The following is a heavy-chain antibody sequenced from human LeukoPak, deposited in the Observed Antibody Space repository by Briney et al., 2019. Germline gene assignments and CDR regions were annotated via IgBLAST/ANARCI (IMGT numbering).Heavy chain of an antibody. D-gene: IGHD4-23*01. J-gene: IGHJ2*01. Sequence: SVKVSCKASGYTFTGYYMHWVRQAPGQGLEWMGGIIPIFGTANYAQKFQGRVTITTDESTSTAYMELSSLRSEDTAVYYCARTPQDYGGNPPDLWGRGTLVTVSS. CDR1: GYTFTGYY. CDR3: ARTPQDYGGNPPDL. V-gene: IGHV1-69*05. CDR2: IIPIFGTA.